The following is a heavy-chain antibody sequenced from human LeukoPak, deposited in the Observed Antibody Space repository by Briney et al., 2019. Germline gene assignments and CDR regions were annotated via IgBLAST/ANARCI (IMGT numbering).Heavy chain of an antibody. D-gene: IGHD3-22*01. J-gene: IGHJ6*03. CDR1: GFTVSSNY. CDR2: IYSGGST. Sequence: GGSLRLSCAASGFTVSSNYMSWVRQAPGKGLEWVSVIYSGGSTYYADSVKGRFTISRDNSKNTLYLQMNSLRAEDTAVYYCARDSVRYYYDSSGDHYYYYYMDVWGKGTTVTISS. CDR3: ARDSVRYYYDSSGDHYYYYYMDV. V-gene: IGHV3-66*01.